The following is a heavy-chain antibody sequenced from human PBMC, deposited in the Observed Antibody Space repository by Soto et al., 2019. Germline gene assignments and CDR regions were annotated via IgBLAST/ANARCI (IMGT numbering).Heavy chain of an antibody. J-gene: IGHJ6*02. CDR1: GFTFSSYS. D-gene: IGHD2-21*02. CDR3: ARAPWGGDSYGMDV. Sequence: EVQLVESGGGLVKPGGSLRLSCAASGFTFSSYSMNWVRQAPGKGLEWVSSISSSSSYTYYADSVKGRFTISRDNAKNSLYLQMNSLRAEDTAVYYCARAPWGGDSYGMDVWGQGTTVTVSS. CDR2: ISSSSSYT. V-gene: IGHV3-21*01.